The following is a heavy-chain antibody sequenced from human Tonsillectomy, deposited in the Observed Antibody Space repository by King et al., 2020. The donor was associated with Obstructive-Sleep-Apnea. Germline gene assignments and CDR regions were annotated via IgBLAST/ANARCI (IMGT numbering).Heavy chain of an antibody. D-gene: IGHD6-6*01. J-gene: IGHJ6*02. CDR2: IKQDGSEK. CDR1: GFTFSGYW. Sequence: QLVQSGGGLVQPGGSLRVSCAASGFTFSGYWMTWVRQAPGKGLEWVASIKQDGSEKYYVESVKGRFTISKDNAKKSLYLQMNSLRADDTAVYYCAKNIAARREVYYYHYGMDVWGQGTTVTVSS. V-gene: IGHV3-7*03. CDR3: AKNIAARREVYYYHYGMDV.